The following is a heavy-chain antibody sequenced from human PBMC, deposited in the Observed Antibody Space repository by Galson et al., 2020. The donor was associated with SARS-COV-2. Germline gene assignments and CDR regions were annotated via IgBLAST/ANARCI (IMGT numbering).Heavy chain of an antibody. V-gene: IGHV4-34*01. D-gene: IGHD2-21*01. J-gene: IGHJ4*02. CDR2: INSSGST. CDR1: GGSFSGYY. Sequence: SETLSLTCAVYGGSFSGYYWSWIRQPPGKGLEWIGEINSSGSTNYNPSLKSRVTISVDTSKNHFSLKLSSVTAADTAVYYCAREENFFLVVMGTRMCYVDYWGRGTLGSVSS. CDR3: AREENFFLVVMGTRMCYVDY.